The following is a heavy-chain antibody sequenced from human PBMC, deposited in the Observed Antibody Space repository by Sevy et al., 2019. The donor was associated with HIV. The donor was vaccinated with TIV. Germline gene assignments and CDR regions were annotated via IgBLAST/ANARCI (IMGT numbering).Heavy chain of an antibody. Sequence: GESLKISCKGSGYSFTTYWIGWVRQMPGKGLEWMGFIYPGDSDTRYSPSFQGQVTISADKSISTAYLQCSSLTASDIAMYYCARTSIGSGGWFDPWGQGTLVTVSS. D-gene: IGHD3-10*01. CDR2: IYPGDSDT. CDR3: ARTSIGSGGWFDP. J-gene: IGHJ5*02. CDR1: GYSFTTYW. V-gene: IGHV5-51*01.